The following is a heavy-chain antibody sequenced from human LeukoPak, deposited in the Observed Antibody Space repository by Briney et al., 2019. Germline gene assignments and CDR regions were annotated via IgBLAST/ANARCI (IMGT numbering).Heavy chain of an antibody. D-gene: IGHD6-13*01. J-gene: IGHJ5*02. CDR3: ARDQRSSSLPLNWFDP. CDR2: INSDGSST. CDR1: GFAFSSYW. Sequence: GGSLRLSCAASGFAFSSYWMHWVRQAPGKGLVWVSRINSDGSSTSYADSVKGRFTISRDNAKNTLYLQMNSLRAEDTAVYYCARDQRSSSLPLNWFDPWGQGTLVTVSS. V-gene: IGHV3-74*01.